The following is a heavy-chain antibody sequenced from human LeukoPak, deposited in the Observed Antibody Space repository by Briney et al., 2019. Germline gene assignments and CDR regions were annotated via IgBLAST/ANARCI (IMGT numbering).Heavy chain of an antibody. CDR3: VRVGSVAGSDYLDP. J-gene: IGHJ5*02. V-gene: IGHV3-72*01. CDR2: SRNKAKSYTT. CDR1: GFTFSDHF. Sequence: GGSLSLSCAVSGFTFSDHFLDWVRQAPGKGLEWVGRSRNKAKSYTTEYAASVKGRFTISRDDSKNSLYLQMNNLRTEDTAVYYCVRVGSVAGSDYLDPWGQGTLVTVSS. D-gene: IGHD6-19*01.